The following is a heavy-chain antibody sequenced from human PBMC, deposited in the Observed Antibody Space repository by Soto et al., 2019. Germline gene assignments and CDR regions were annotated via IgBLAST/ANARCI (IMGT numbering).Heavy chain of an antibody. D-gene: IGHD3-10*01. CDR2: TYYRSKWYN. CDR1: GDSVSNNSAA. CDR3: AREGYYGSGSPNWFDP. Sequence: LSQTLSLTCAISGDSVSNNSAAWNWIRQSPSRGLEWLGRTYYRSKWYNDYAVSVKSRITINPDTSKNQFSLQLNSVTPEDTAVYYCAREGYYGSGSPNWFDPWGQGTLVTVSS. J-gene: IGHJ5*02. V-gene: IGHV6-1*01.